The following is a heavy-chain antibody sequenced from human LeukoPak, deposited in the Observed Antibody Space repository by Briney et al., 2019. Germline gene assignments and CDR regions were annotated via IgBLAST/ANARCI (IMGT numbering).Heavy chain of an antibody. Sequence: GSLRLSCAASGFTFDDYGMSWVRPAPGKGLEWVSGINWNGGSTGYADSVKGRFTISRDNAKNSLYLQMNSLRAEDTALYYCARNYYGSFGLDYWGQGTLVTVSS. D-gene: IGHD3-10*01. V-gene: IGHV3-20*04. CDR3: ARNYYGSFGLDY. CDR1: GFTFDDYG. CDR2: INWNGGST. J-gene: IGHJ4*02.